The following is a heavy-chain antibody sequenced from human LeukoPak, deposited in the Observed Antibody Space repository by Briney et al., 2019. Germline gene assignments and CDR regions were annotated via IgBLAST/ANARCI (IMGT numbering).Heavy chain of an antibody. CDR1: GFSFSSYA. V-gene: IGHV3-23*01. D-gene: IGHD3-10*01. Sequence: TGGSLRLSCAASGFSFSSYAMSWVRQAPGKGLEWVSAISGSGGSTYYADSMKGRFSICRDNSKNSPYLQMRSLRAEDTAVYYCAKDQRVYYDGSLVYWGQGTLVTVSS. CDR3: AKDQRVYYDGSLVY. CDR2: ISGSGGST. J-gene: IGHJ1*01.